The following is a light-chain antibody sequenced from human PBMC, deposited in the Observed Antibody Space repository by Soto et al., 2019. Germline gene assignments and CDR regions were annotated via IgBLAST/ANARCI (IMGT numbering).Light chain of an antibody. Sequence: EIVMTQSPATLSVSPGERATLSCRASQSVSSNLAWYQQKPGQAPRLLIYGAFTRATGIPARFSGSGSGTEFTLTISSLQSEDFAVYCCQQYNNWPWRFGQGTKVEIK. J-gene: IGKJ1*01. V-gene: IGKV3-15*01. CDR2: GAF. CDR1: QSVSSN. CDR3: QQYNNWPWR.